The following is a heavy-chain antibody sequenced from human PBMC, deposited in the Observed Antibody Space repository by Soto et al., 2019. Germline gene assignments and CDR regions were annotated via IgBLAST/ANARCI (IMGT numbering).Heavy chain of an antibody. Sequence: GGSLRLSCVASGLIFKNYAMHWVRQAPGKGLEWVAVISYDGSNKYYADSVKGRFTISRDNSKNTLYLQMNSLRAEDTAVYYCARDYYRFNSGYGFSMDVWGQGTTVTVSS. V-gene: IGHV3-30-3*01. CDR2: ISYDGSNK. CDR3: ARDYYRFNSGYGFSMDV. D-gene: IGHD5-12*01. J-gene: IGHJ6*02. CDR1: GLIFKNYA.